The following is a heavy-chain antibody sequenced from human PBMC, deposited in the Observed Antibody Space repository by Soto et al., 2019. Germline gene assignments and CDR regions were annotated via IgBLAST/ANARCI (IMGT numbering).Heavy chain of an antibody. CDR2: VNHSGNT. D-gene: IGHD6-6*01. Sequence: KTSETLSLTCAVYGGSFSGYKWSWIRQAPGKGLEWIGEVNHSGNTNYNPSLKSRVTISGDMSKKQFSLKLSSVTAADTGIYYCARVLDPTIEPRLSWFDPWGQGTLVTVSS. J-gene: IGHJ5*02. V-gene: IGHV4-34*01. CDR3: ARVLDPTIEPRLSWFDP. CDR1: GGSFSGYK.